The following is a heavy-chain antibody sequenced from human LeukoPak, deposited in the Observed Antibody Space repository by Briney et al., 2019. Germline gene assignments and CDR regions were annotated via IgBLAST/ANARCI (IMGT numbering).Heavy chain of an antibody. D-gene: IGHD6-19*01. CDR2: IYTIGRT. CDR1: GVSISCYY. CDR3: ARDHALGGLLAVATGSWCVP. J-gene: IGHJ5*02. Sequence: DPSDTLSPTCSVSGVSISCYYWSWLGQPAGKGLEWVGRIYTIGRTNYKPSLTSRVTMSVDTSTNECSLKLSALTPPPAAVYFFARDHALGGLLAVATGSWCVPW. V-gene: IGHV4-4*07.